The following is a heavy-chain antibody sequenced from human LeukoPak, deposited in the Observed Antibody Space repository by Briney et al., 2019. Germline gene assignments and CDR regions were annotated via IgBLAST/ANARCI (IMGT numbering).Heavy chain of an antibody. CDR3: ARMRAITGTTRTFYFDY. V-gene: IGHV1-8*01. D-gene: IGHD1-7*01. J-gene: IGHJ4*02. CDR2: MNPNSGNT. Sequence: ASVKVSGKASGYTFTSYDINWVRQATGQGLEWMGWMNPNSGNTGYAQKFQGRVTMTRNTSISTAYMELSSLRSEDTAVYYCARMRAITGTTRTFYFDYWGQGTLVTVSS. CDR1: GYTFTSYD.